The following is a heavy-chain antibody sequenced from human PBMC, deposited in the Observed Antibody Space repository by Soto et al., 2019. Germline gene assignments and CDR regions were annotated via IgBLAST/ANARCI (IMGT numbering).Heavy chain of an antibody. D-gene: IGHD6-19*01. J-gene: IGHJ4*02. V-gene: IGHV2-70*11. CDR3: ARMGYSSGWYAVY. CDR2: IDWDDDK. Sequence: TLSLTCTVSGGSISSYYWSWIRQPPGKALEWLARIDWDDDKYYSTSLKTRLTISKDTSKNQVVLTMTNMDPVDTATYYCARMGYSSGWYAVYWGQGTLVTVSS. CDR1: GGSISSYY.